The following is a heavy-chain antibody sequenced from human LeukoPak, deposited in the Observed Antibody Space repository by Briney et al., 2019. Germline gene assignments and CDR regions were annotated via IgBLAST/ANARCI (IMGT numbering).Heavy chain of an antibody. D-gene: IGHD2-15*01. J-gene: IGHJ5*02. CDR1: GFTFSSYA. CDR3: AKRSGHSGFDP. CDR2: ISGSGGST. Sequence: GGSLRPSCAVSGFTFSSYAMRWVRQAPGKGLEWVSAISGSGGSTYYADSVKGRFTISRDNSKNTLYLQMNSLRAEDTAVYYCAKRSGHSGFDPWGQGTLVTVSS. V-gene: IGHV3-23*01.